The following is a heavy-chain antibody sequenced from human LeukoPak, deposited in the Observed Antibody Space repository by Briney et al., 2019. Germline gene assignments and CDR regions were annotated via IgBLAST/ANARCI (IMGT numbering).Heavy chain of an antibody. CDR1: GGSISSYY. J-gene: IGHJ3*02. Sequence: SETLSLTCTVSGGSISSYYWSWIRQPAGKGLEWIGRIYTSGSTNYNPSLKSRVTMSVDTSKNQFSLKLSSVTAADTAVYYCAREGILRFLEWLPRGAFDIWGQGTMVTVSS. D-gene: IGHD3-3*01. CDR3: AREGILRFLEWLPRGAFDI. V-gene: IGHV4-4*07. CDR2: IYTSGST.